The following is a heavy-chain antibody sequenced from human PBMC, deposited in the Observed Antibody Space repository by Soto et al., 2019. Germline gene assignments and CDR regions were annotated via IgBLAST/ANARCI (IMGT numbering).Heavy chain of an antibody. Sequence: SETRSRTCTICGGSISGYYWRWIRQTPGQGLEWIGYIYASGSPYYNPSLKSRVIISADTSKNQISLKFTSATAADTAVDYCPRGVGSSHPQFWDRETLVTV. J-gene: IGHJ4*02. CDR1: GGSISGYY. D-gene: IGHD1-26*01. CDR2: IYASGSP. CDR3: PRGVGSSHPQF. V-gene: IGHV4-59*01.